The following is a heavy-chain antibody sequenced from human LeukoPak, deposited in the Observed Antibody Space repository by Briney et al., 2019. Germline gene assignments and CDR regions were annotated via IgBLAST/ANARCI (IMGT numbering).Heavy chain of an antibody. D-gene: IGHD3-22*01. Sequence: ASVKVSCKASGYTFTGYYIHWVRQAPGQGLEWMGWINPNSGGTNYAQKLQGRVTMTTDTSTSTAYMELRSLRSDDTAVYYCARDQYYYDSSGYYYGKHAFDIWGQGTMVTVSS. CDR1: GYTFTGYY. CDR2: INPNSGGT. J-gene: IGHJ3*02. V-gene: IGHV1-2*02. CDR3: ARDQYYYDSSGYYYGKHAFDI.